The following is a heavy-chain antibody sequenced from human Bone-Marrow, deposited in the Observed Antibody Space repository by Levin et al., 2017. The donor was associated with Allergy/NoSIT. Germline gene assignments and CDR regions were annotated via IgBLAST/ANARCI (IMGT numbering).Heavy chain of an antibody. D-gene: IGHD6-19*01. Sequence: KASETLSLTCTVSGDSISSGSHYWSWIRQPAGKALEWIGRVYTSGTANYNPSLKSRLTISVDTSKNQFSLNLRSVTVADTAVYYCAGDGGSIPVAGPFDYWGQGTLVTVSS. V-gene: IGHV4-61*02. CDR2: VYTSGTA. J-gene: IGHJ4*02. CDR1: GDSISSGSHY. CDR3: AGDGGSIPVAGPFDY.